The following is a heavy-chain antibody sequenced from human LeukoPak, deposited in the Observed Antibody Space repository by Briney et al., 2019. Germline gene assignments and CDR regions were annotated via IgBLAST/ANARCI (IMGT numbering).Heavy chain of an antibody. J-gene: IGHJ6*02. CDR3: ARARDV. V-gene: IGHV4-59*12. CDR2: IYNSRST. Sequence: SETLSLTCTVSGGSTSSYYWTWIRQPPGERLEWIGYIYNSRSTNYNPALNSRVTISADASKNQFSLKLNSLTAADTAVYYCARARDVWGQGTTVTVSS. CDR1: GGSTSSYY.